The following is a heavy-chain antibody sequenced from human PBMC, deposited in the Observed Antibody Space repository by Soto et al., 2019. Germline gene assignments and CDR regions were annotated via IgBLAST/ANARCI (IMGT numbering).Heavy chain of an antibody. D-gene: IGHD6-13*01. CDR1: GYTFSNFW. J-gene: IGHJ4*02. V-gene: IGHV5-51*01. CDR3: ARSPRSSPYFDY. Sequence: GESLKISCQCSGYTFSNFWIGWVRQLPGKGLEWMGIIYPGDHETRYSPSFHGKVTISPDKSFNTAYLQWNSLEASDTAFYFCARSPRSSPYFDYWGQGALVTVSS. CDR2: IYPGDHET.